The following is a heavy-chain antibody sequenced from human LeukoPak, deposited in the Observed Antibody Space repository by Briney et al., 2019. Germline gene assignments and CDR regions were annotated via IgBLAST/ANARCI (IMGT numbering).Heavy chain of an antibody. J-gene: IGHJ4*02. CDR2: IYSGGST. CDR3: ARDIAAAGYFDY. D-gene: IGHD6-13*01. Sequence: AGGSLRLSCAASGFTVSSNYMSWVRQAPGKGLEWVSVIYSGGSTYYADSVKGRFTISRDNSKNTLYLQMNSLRAEDTAVYYCARDIAAAGYFDYWGQGTLVTVSS. V-gene: IGHV3-53*01. CDR1: GFTVSSNY.